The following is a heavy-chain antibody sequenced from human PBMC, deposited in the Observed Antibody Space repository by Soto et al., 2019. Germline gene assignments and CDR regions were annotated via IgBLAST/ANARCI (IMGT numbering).Heavy chain of an antibody. CDR2: IYYSGST. CDR3: ARQQRGGAAAGTLDY. V-gene: IGHV4-30-4*01. J-gene: IGHJ4*02. D-gene: IGHD6-13*01. CDR1: GGSISSGDYY. Sequence: QVQLQESGPGLVKPSQTLSLTCTVSGGSISSGDYYWSWIRQPPGKGLEWIGYIYYSGSTYYNPSLKRRVTISVDTSKNQCSLKLSSVTAADTAVYYCARQQRGGAAAGTLDYWGQGTLVTVSS.